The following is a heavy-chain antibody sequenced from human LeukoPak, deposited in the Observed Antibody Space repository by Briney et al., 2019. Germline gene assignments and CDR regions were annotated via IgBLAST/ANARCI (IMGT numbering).Heavy chain of an antibody. Sequence: SETLSLTCTVSGGSISSYYWSWIRQPPGKGLEWIGYIYYSGSTNYNPSLKSRVTISVDTSKNQFSLKLSSVTAADTAVYYCARHGGYTRGRPSSSWYFRSYNWFDPWGQGSLVTVSS. CDR1: GGSISSYY. J-gene: IGHJ5*02. D-gene: IGHD6-13*01. CDR2: IYYSGST. CDR3: ARHGGYTRGRPSSSWYFRSYNWFDP. V-gene: IGHV4-59*08.